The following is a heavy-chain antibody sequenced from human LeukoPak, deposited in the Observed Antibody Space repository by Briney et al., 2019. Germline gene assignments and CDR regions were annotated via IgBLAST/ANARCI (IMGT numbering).Heavy chain of an antibody. J-gene: IGHJ6*03. V-gene: IGHV3-23*01. CDR1: EFTFNNYA. CDR2: ISGSDGNT. CDR3: AKTARYSSSWPTRRDDYYMDV. D-gene: IGHD6-13*01. Sequence: GGSLRLSCVASEFTFNNYAMSWVRQAPGKGLEWVSGISGSDGNTYYAGSVKGRLTISRDKSKNTLYLQMNSLRAEDTAAYYCAKTARYSSSWPTRRDDYYMDVWGKGTTVTVSS.